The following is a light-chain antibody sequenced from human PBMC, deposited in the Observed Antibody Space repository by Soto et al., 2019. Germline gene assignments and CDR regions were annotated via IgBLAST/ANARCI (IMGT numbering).Light chain of an antibody. CDR1: QSVSSSY. V-gene: IGKV3-20*01. CDR2: GTS. Sequence: ELVLTQSPGTLSLSPGDSATLSCRASQSVSSSYLAWYQHKTGRAPRLLIDGTSSRATGIPYRFSGSGSGTELTLTISSLQPEDFATYYCQKNYGTPGTCGQGTKVDIK. CDR3: QKNYGTPGT. J-gene: IGKJ1*01.